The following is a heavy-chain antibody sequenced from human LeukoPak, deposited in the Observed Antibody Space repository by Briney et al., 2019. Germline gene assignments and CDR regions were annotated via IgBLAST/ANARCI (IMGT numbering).Heavy chain of an antibody. D-gene: IGHD4-17*01. CDR1: GGSISSSNW. V-gene: IGHV4-4*02. CDR3: ARVYGDRPDGIDY. Sequence: SGTLSLTCAVSGGSISSSNWWSWVRQPPGKGLEWIGEIYHSGSTNYNPSLKSRVTISVDKSKNQFSLKLSSVTAADTAVYYCARVYGDRPDGIDYWGQGTLVTVSS. J-gene: IGHJ4*02. CDR2: IYHSGST.